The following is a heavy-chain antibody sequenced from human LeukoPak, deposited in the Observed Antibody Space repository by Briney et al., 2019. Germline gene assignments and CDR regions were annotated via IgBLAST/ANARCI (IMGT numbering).Heavy chain of an antibody. CDR1: GGSFSYYY. CDR2: INHSGNT. CDR3: ARSGSNWSCDS. D-gene: IGHD6-13*01. J-gene: IGHJ4*02. Sequence: SETLSLTCAVYGGSFSYYYWSWIRQPPGKGLEWIGEINHSGNTNYNPSLKSRVTISLDTSKNQFSLKLSSVTAADTAVYYCARSGSNWSCDSWGQGTLVTVSS. V-gene: IGHV4-34*01.